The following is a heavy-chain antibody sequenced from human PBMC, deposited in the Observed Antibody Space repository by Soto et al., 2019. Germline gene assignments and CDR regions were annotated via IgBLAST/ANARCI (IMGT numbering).Heavy chain of an antibody. CDR1: GFTFSSYA. Sequence: GGSLRLSCAASGFTFSSYAMTWVRQAPGKGLEWVSFISGSGGITYYADSVKGRFTISRDNSKNTLYLQMHSLRAEDTAIYYCEKDANWEDHYWGQGTLVTVSS. CDR3: EKDANWEDHY. D-gene: IGHD1-1*01. CDR2: ISGSGGIT. V-gene: IGHV3-23*01. J-gene: IGHJ4*02.